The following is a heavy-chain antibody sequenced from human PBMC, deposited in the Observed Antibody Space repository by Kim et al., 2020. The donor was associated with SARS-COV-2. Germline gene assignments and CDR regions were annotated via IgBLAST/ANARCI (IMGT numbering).Heavy chain of an antibody. CDR1: GGSISSGGYY. CDR3: AREEAAAAGKRGWFDP. J-gene: IGHJ5*02. CDR2: IYYSGST. V-gene: IGHV4-31*03. Sequence: SETLSLTCTVSGGSISSGGYYWSWIRQHPGKGLEWIGYIYYSGSTYYNPSLKSRVTISVDTSKNQFSLKLSSVTAADTAVYYCAREEAAAAGKRGWFDPWGQGTLVTVSS. D-gene: IGHD6-13*01.